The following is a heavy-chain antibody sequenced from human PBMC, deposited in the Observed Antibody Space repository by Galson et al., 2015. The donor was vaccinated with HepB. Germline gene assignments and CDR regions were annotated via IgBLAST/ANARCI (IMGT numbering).Heavy chain of an antibody. CDR2: ISSSSSYI. D-gene: IGHD3-3*01. CDR1: GFTFSSYS. V-gene: IGHV3-21*01. CDR3: ARDWNYDFWSGYYVRSINPRWFDP. Sequence: SLRLSCAASGFTFSSYSMNWVRQAPGKGLEWVSSISSSSSYIYYADSVKGRFTISRDNAKNSLYLQMNSLRAEDTAVYYCARDWNYDFWSGYYVRSINPRWFDPWGQGTLVTVSS. J-gene: IGHJ5*02.